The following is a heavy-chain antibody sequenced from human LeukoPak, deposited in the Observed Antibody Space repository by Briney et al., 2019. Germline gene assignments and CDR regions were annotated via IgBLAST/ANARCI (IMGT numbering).Heavy chain of an antibody. J-gene: IGHJ4*02. V-gene: IGHV3-23*01. CDR3: AKGLESVAATLDY. D-gene: IGHD6-19*01. Sequence: GGSLRLSCAACRRSFSTYAMMWLRQAPGKGLEWVSVISGSGGSAYYADSVKGRFTISRDNSKTTLYLQMNSLRAEGTVVFYYAKGLESVAATLDYWGQGTLVTVSS. CDR1: RRSFSTYA. CDR2: ISGSGGSA.